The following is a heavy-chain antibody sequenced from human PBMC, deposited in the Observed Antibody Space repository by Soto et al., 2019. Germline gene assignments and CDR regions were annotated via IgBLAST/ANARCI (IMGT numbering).Heavy chain of an antibody. CDR2: TAPMFTQT. D-gene: IGHD3-3*01. Sequence: QAQLVQSGAVVKKPGSSVVVSCKASGITVGSFTVSWVRQAPGQGLEWMGKTAPMFTQTFYAPKFEGRVTITADTSANRVYMELTDLRLEDTAVYYCTALGLWGQGTQVTVSS. J-gene: IGHJ3*01. V-gene: IGHV1-69*02. CDR1: GITVGSFT. CDR3: TALGL.